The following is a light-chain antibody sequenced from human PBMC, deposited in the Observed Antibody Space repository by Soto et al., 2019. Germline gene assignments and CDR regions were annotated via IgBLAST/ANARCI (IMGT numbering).Light chain of an antibody. Sequence: EIVLTQSPATLSVSKGERATLSCRAIQSVRSDLALYQHKPGQAPRRLIYGASTRANGIPVRFSGSVSATEFTLTISSLQSEAFAVYYCQHYNNRPLTFGGGTKVDLK. V-gene: IGKV3-15*01. J-gene: IGKJ4*01. CDR2: GAS. CDR1: QSVRSD. CDR3: QHYNNRPLT.